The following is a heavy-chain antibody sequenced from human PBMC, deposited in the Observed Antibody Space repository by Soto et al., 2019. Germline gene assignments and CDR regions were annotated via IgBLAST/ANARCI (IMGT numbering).Heavy chain of an antibody. J-gene: IGHJ4*02. CDR2: ISAYNGNT. V-gene: IGHV1-18*01. Sequence: QVQLVQSGAEVKKPGASVKVSCKASGYTFTNYAFSWVRQAPGQGLEWMGWISAYNGNTNYPQKLQGRVTMTTDTSTSTTYMELGSLRSDVTAKYYCAGDLGAAGPLECWGQGTQVTVYS. D-gene: IGHD6-13*01. CDR1: GYTFTNYA. CDR3: AGDLGAAGPLEC.